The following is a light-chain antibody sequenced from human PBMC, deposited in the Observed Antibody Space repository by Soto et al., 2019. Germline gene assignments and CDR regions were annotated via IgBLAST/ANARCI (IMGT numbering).Light chain of an antibody. CDR3: QQSFNPPRT. V-gene: IGKV1-39*01. J-gene: IGKJ1*01. CDR1: QTIVRF. Sequence: DMQMSQSPSARSSSVGDRVTMTCGATQTIVRFLNWYQHKPGKPPRLLIYATSNLQSGVPSRFSGSGYGTEFTLTISSLQPEDFATYSCQQSFNPPRTFGQGTKVDIK. CDR2: ATS.